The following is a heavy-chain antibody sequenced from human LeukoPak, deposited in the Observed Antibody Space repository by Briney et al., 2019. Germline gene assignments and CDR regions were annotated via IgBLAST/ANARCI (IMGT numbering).Heavy chain of an antibody. CDR3: ARDPPYSSSWYAPDY. V-gene: IGHV3-21*01. J-gene: IGHJ4*02. CDR1: GFTFSSYA. D-gene: IGHD6-13*01. Sequence: GGSLRLSCAASGFTFSSYAMSWVRQAPGKGLEWVSSISSSSSYIYYADSVKGRFTISRDNAKNSLYLQMNSLRAEDTAVYYCARDPPYSSSWYAPDYWGQGTLVTVSS. CDR2: ISSSSSYI.